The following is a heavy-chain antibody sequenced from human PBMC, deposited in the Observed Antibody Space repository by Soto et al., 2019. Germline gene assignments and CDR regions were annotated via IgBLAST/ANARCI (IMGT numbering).Heavy chain of an antibody. V-gene: IGHV4-34*01. Sequence: QVQLHQWGAGLVRPSETLALTCAVNGGSFSTNHWNWIRQSPGKGLEWIGEISPDGATNFNPTLKSRLATSVETSKRQFSLHLTSVTAADTAVYFCARGLAAQSFYFDFWGQGTLVTVSS. CDR1: GGSFSTNH. D-gene: IGHD3-16*02. CDR3: ARGLAAQSFYFDF. CDR2: ISPDGAT. J-gene: IGHJ4*02.